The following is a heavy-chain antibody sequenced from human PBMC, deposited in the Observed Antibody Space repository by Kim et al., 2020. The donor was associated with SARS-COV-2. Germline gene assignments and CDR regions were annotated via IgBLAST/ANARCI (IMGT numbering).Heavy chain of an antibody. CDR1: GGSVSSGTNY. J-gene: IGHJ5*02. Sequence: SETLSLTCTVSGGSVSSGTNYCSWIRQPPGKGLEWIGHIYYSGSTQYNANLKSRVTVSVDTSKNQFSLKLTSVTAADTAIYYCARAATDSPSWFETWGQGTLVTVSS. CDR3: ARAATDSPSWFET. D-gene: IGHD3-22*01. V-gene: IGHV4-61*01. CDR2: IYYSGST.